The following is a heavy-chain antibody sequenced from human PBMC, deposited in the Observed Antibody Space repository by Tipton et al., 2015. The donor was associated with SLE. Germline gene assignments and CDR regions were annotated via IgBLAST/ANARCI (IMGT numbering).Heavy chain of an antibody. CDR2: ISYDVSNT. J-gene: IGHJ3*02. CDR1: GFIFSSYE. V-gene: IGHV3-30*04. CDR3: AREGLSSDAFDI. Sequence: SLRLSCAASGFIFSSYEMHWVRQAPGKGLEWVTAISYDVSNTYYADSVKGRSTISRDNSKNTLYLQMNSLRAEDTAVYYCAREGLSSDAFDIWGQGTMVTVSS.